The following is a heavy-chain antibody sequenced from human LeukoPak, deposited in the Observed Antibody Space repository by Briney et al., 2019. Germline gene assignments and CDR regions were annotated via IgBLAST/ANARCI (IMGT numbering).Heavy chain of an antibody. J-gene: IGHJ6*03. Sequence: GGSLRLSCAASGFTFSSYWMHWVRQAPGKGLVWVSRINSDGSSTSYADSVKGRFTISRENAKNSLYLQMNSLRAGDTAVYYCARDRGRYYMDVWGKGTTVTISS. CDR3: ARDRGRYYMDV. V-gene: IGHV3-74*01. CDR1: GFTFSSYW. D-gene: IGHD6-25*01. CDR2: INSDGSST.